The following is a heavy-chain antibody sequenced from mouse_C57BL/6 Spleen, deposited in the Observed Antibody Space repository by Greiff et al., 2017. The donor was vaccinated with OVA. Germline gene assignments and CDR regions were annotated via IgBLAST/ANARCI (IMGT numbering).Heavy chain of an antibody. J-gene: IGHJ2*01. V-gene: IGHV1-52*01. CDR1: GYTFTSYW. CDR2: IDPSDSET. Sequence: QVHVKQSGAELVRPGSSVKLSCKASGYTFTSYWMHWVKQRPIQGLEWIGNIDPSDSETHYNQKFKDKATLTVDKSSSTAYMQLSSLTSEDSAVYYCARWLLPALDYWGQGTTLTVSS. D-gene: IGHD2-3*01. CDR3: ARWLLPALDY.